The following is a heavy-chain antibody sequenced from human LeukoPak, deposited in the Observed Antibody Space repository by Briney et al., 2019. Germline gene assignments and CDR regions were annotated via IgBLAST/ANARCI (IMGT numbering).Heavy chain of an antibody. CDR1: GDSVSSNSAA. V-gene: IGHV6-1*01. CDR3: ARDTSLPRGFTGWFDP. D-gene: IGHD2-8*02. J-gene: IGHJ5*02. CDR2: TYYRSKWYN. Sequence: SQALSLSCAISGDSVSSNSAAWNWIRQSPSRGLEWLGRTYYRSKWYNDYAVSVKSRITINPDTSKNQFSLQMNSVTHEDTAVYYCARDTSLPRGFTGWFDPWGQGTLVTVSS.